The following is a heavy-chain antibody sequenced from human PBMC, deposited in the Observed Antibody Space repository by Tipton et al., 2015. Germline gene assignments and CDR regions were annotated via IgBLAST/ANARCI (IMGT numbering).Heavy chain of an antibody. J-gene: IGHJ4*02. CDR2: IRNSRYT. Sequence: TLSLTCTVSGGSMSGYYWNWIRQSPGKGLEWIGYIRNSRYTFYNPSLKSRVTISVDTSKTQFSLKMNSMTASDTAVYYCARARGRHGGLFDSWGQGILVTVSS. CDR3: ARARGRHGGLFDS. D-gene: IGHD4-23*01. CDR1: GGSMSGYY. V-gene: IGHV4-59*01.